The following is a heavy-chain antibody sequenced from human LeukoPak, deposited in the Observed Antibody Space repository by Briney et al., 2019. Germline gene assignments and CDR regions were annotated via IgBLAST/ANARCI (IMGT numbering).Heavy chain of an antibody. CDR1: GFTFSSYS. V-gene: IGHV3-21*04. CDR2: ISSSTNFI. J-gene: IGHJ4*02. Sequence: GGPLRFSCAASGFTFSSYSTNWVRQAPGKGQEWGSLISSSTNFIYYADSVRGRFTISRDNAKNSLYLQMNSLRAEDTAVYYCARANSMDYYDSGAPIDYGGQGTLVTVSS. CDR3: ARANSMDYYDSGAPIDY. D-gene: IGHD3-22*01.